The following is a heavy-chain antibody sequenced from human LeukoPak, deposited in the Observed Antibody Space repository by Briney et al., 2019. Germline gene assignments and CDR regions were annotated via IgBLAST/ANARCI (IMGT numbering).Heavy chain of an antibody. J-gene: IGHJ4*02. CDR3: ARGLASGYPPIPFDY. V-gene: IGHV4-34*12. CDR2: IIDTGSA. CDR1: GGSFSGYY. Sequence: RSSETLSLTCAVYGGSFSGYYWTWIRQPPGKGLEWIGEIIDTGSAKYNSSLKSRVTISVDTSKNQFSLSLDSVTAADTAVYYCARGLASGYPPIPFDYWGQGTPVTVSS. D-gene: IGHD3-3*01.